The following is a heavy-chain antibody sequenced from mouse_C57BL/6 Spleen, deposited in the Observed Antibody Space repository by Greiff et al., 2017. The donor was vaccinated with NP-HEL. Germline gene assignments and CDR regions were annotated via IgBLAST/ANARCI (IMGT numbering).Heavy chain of an antibody. CDR1: GYTFTDYE. V-gene: IGHV1-15*01. Sequence: QVHVKQSGAELVRPGASVTLSCKASGYTFTDYEMHWVKQTPVHGLEWIGAIDPETGGTAYNQKFKGKAILTADKSSSTAYMELRSLTSEDSAVYYCTTFPYYGSRSFDYWGQGTTLTVSS. J-gene: IGHJ2*01. CDR2: IDPETGGT. D-gene: IGHD1-1*01. CDR3: TTFPYYGSRSFDY.